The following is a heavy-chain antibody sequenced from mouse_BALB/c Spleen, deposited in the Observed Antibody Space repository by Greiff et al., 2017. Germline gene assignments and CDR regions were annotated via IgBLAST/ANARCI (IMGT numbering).Heavy chain of an antibody. CDR2: INPYNDGT. J-gene: IGHJ2*01. Sequence: LEESGPELVKPGASVKMSCKASGYTFTSYVMHWVKQKPGQGLEWIGYINPYNDGTNYNEKFKGKATLTSDKSSSTAYMELSSLTSEDSAVYYCARSAYYGSSPFDYWGQGTTLTVSS. D-gene: IGHD1-1*01. V-gene: IGHV1-14*01. CDR3: ARSAYYGSSPFDY. CDR1: GYTFTSYV.